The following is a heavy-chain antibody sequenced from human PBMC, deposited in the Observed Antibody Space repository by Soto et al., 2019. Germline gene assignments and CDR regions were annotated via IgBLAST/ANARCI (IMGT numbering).Heavy chain of an antibody. CDR3: ARDGYCSGGSCYSVPVFDY. CDR1: GASISSGGHY. CDR2: IYTSGST. J-gene: IGHJ4*02. V-gene: IGHV4-31*03. Sequence: SETLSLTCIVSGASISSGGHYWSWIRQHPGKGLEWIGYIYTSGSTYYNPSLKSRVTISMDTSKNQFSLKLSSVTAADTAVYYCARDGYCSGGSCYSVPVFDYWGQGTLVTVSS. D-gene: IGHD2-15*01.